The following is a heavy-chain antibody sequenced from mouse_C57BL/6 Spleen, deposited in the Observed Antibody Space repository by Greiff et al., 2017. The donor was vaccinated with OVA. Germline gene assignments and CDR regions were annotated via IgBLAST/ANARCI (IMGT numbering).Heavy chain of an antibody. V-gene: IGHV3-6*01. Sequence: EVQLVESGPGLVKPSQSLSLTCSVTGYSITSGYYWNWIRQFPGNKLEWMGYISYDGSNNYNPALKNRISITRDTSKNQFYLKFNSVTTEVTATSYGERSDYSCASLGYWGQGTLVTVSA. CDR3: ERSDYSCASLGY. J-gene: IGHJ3*01. CDR2: ISYDGSN. D-gene: IGHD2-12*01. CDR1: GYSITSGYY.